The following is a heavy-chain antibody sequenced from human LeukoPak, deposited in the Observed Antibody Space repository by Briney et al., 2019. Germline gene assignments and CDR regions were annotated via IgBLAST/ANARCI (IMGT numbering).Heavy chain of an antibody. V-gene: IGHV1-8*01. J-gene: IGHJ4*02. CDR1: GYTFTSYD. Sequence: GASVKVSCKASGYTFTSYDINWVRQATGQGLEWMGWMNPNSGNTGYAQKFQGRVTMTRNTSISTDYMELRSLRSEDTAVYYCARGSAEYYFDYWGQGTLVTVYS. CDR2: MNPNSGNT. CDR3: ARGSAEYYFDY.